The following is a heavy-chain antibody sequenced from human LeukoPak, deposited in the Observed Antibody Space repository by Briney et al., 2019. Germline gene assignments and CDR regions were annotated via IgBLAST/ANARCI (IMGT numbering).Heavy chain of an antibody. CDR3: TRAAEGGDYVVFSYYFDY. J-gene: IGHJ4*02. CDR2: IRSKAYGGTT. CDR1: GFTFGDYA. V-gene: IGHV3-49*03. D-gene: IGHD4-17*01. Sequence: GGSLRLSCTASGFTFGDYAMSWFRQAPGKGLEWVGSIRSKAYGGTTEYAASVKGRFTISRDDSKSIAYLQMNSLKTEDTAVYYCTRAAEGGDYVVFSYYFDYWGQGTLVTVSS.